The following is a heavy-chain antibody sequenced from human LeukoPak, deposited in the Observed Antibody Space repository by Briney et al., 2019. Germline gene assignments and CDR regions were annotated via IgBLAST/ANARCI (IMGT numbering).Heavy chain of an antibody. CDR2: TYYRSKWYN. J-gene: IGHJ3*02. CDR1: GDSVSSNSAA. CDR3: AREPLGGDKLERRFDAFDI. Sequence: SQTLSLTCAISGDSVSSNSAAWNWIRQSPSRGLEWLGRTYYRSKWYNDYAVSVKSRITINPDTSKNQFSLQLNSVTPEDTAVYYCAREPLGGDKLERRFDAFDIWGQGTMVTVSS. D-gene: IGHD1-1*01. V-gene: IGHV6-1*01.